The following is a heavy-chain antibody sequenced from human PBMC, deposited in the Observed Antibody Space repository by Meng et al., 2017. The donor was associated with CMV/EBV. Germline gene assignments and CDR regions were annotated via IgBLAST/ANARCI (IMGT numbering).Heavy chain of an antibody. Sequence: LRLSCTVSGGSISSSSYYWGWIRQPPGKGLEWIGSIYYSGSTYYNPSLKSRVTISVDTSKNQFSLKLSSVTAADTAVYYCARQGYYYDIGWFDPWGQGTLVTVSS. CDR3: ARQGYYYDIGWFDP. J-gene: IGHJ5*02. CDR1: GGSISSSSYY. CDR2: IYYSGST. D-gene: IGHD3-22*01. V-gene: IGHV4-39*01.